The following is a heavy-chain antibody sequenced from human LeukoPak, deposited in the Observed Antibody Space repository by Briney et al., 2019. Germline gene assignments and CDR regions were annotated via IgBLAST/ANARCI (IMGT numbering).Heavy chain of an antibody. D-gene: IGHD3-10*01. CDR3: ARALPGGLSNYYYMDV. J-gene: IGHJ6*03. CDR1: GGSFSGYY. V-gene: IGHV4-34*01. Sequence: SETLSLTCAVYGGSFSGYYWSWIRQPPGKGLEWIGEINHSGSTNYNPSLKSRVTISVDTSKNQFSLKLSSVTAADTAVYYCARALPGGLSNYYYMDVWGKGTTVTVSS. CDR2: INHSGST.